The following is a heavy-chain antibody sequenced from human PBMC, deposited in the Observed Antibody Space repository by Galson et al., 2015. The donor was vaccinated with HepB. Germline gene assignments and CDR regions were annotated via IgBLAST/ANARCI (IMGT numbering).Heavy chain of an antibody. Sequence: SLRLSCAASGFTFSNAYMIWVRQAPGKGLEWVGLIKSTTDGGTTDYAAPVKGRFTISRDDSKNTLYLQMNSLKTEDTAVYYCTTVYRGYDGYWGQGTLVTVSS. CDR1: GFTFSNAY. CDR2: IKSTTDGGTT. D-gene: IGHD5-12*01. CDR3: TTVYRGYDGY. J-gene: IGHJ4*02. V-gene: IGHV3-15*01.